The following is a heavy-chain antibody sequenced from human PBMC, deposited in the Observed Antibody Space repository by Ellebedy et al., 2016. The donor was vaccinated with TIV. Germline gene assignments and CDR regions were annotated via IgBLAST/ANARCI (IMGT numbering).Heavy chain of an antibody. J-gene: IGHJ4*02. CDR2: ISRSGGST. V-gene: IGHV3-23*01. D-gene: IGHD6-6*01. Sequence: GESLKISXATSGFIFSSYGMTRVRQAPGKGLECVSAISRSGGSTDYADSVKGRFTISRDNSKNTLYLQMNSLRAEDTAVYYCAKDLRRGGPGLLGNLAARHREGYFDYWGQGTLVTVSS. CDR1: GFIFSSYG. CDR3: AKDLRRGGPGLLGNLAARHREGYFDY.